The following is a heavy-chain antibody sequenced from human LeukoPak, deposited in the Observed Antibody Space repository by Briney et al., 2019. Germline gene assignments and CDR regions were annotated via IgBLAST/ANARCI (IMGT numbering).Heavy chain of an antibody. Sequence: SETLSLTCTVSGGSISSSSYYWGWIRQPPGKGLEWIGSIYYSGSTYYNPSLKSRVTISVDTSKNQFSLKLSSVTAADTAVYYCARLRDGRWLLEYWGQGTLVTVSS. J-gene: IGHJ4*02. CDR1: GGSISSSSYY. CDR2: IYYSGST. V-gene: IGHV4-39*01. CDR3: ARLRDGRWLLEY. D-gene: IGHD3-10*01.